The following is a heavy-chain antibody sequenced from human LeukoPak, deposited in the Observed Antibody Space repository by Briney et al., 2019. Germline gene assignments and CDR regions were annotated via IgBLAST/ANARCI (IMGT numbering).Heavy chain of an antibody. CDR2: INPNSGGT. V-gene: IGHV1-2*02. Sequence: ASVKVSCKASGYTFTGYYTHWVRQAPGQGLEWMGWINPNSGGTNYAQKFQGRVTMTRDTSISTAYMELSRLRSDDTAVYYCARAPGMAAAGYFDYWGQGTLVTVSS. CDR1: GYTFTGYY. CDR3: ARAPGMAAAGYFDY. D-gene: IGHD6-13*01. J-gene: IGHJ4*02.